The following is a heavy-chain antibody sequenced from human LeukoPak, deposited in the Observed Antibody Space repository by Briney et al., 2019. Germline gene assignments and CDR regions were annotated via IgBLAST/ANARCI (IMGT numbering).Heavy chain of an antibody. V-gene: IGHV3-74*01. Sequence: GGSLRLSCAASGFTFSSYAMSWVRQAPGKGLVWVSRINTDGSSTSYADSVKGRFAISRDNSENTLYLQMNGLRAEDTAVYYCARGNWNDRYYFDYWGQGTLVTVSS. CDR2: INTDGSST. D-gene: IGHD1-1*01. CDR3: ARGNWNDRYYFDY. CDR1: GFTFSSYA. J-gene: IGHJ4*02.